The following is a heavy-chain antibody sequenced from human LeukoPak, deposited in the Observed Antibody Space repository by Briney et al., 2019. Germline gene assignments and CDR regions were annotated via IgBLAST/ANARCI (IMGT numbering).Heavy chain of an antibody. CDR3: AKDFRDGYNSINY. D-gene: IGHD5-24*01. CDR2: ISGSGGST. CDR1: GFTFSSYA. Sequence: GGSLRLSCAASGFTFSSYAMSWVRQAPGKGLEWVSAISGSGGSTYNADSVKGRFTISRDNSKNTLYLQMNSLRAEDTAVYYCAKDFRDGYNSINYWGQGTLVTVSS. V-gene: IGHV3-23*01. J-gene: IGHJ4*02.